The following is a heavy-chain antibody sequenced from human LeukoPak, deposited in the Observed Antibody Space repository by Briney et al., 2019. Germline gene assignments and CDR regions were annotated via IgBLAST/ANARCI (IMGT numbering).Heavy chain of an antibody. CDR3: ARDLYSYGSKTGYYYGMDV. Sequence: GASVKVSCKVSGYTLTELSMHWVRQAPGQGLEWMGWINPNSGGTNYAQKFQGRVTMTRDTSISTAYMELSRLRSDDTAVYYCARDLYSYGSKTGYYYGMDVWGQGTTVTVSS. CDR1: GYTLTELS. D-gene: IGHD5-18*01. V-gene: IGHV1-2*02. CDR2: INPNSGGT. J-gene: IGHJ6*02.